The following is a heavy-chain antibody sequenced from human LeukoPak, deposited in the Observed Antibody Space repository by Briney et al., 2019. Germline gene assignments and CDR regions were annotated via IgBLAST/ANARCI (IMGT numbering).Heavy chain of an antibody. CDR1: GYTFTSYG. J-gene: IGHJ3*02. D-gene: IGHD5-24*01. CDR3: AREGMATITRDAFDI. V-gene: IGHV1-18*01. CDR2: ISAYNGNT. Sequence: GASVKVSCKASGYTFTSYGISWVRQAPGQGLEWMGWISAYNGNTNYAQKLQGRVTMTTDTSTRTAYMGLRSLRSDETAVYYCAREGMATITRDAFDIWGQGTMVTVSS.